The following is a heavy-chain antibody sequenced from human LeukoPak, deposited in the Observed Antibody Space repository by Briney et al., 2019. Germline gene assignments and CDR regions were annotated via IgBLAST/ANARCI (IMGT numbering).Heavy chain of an antibody. Sequence: PGGSLRLSCAASGITLNTYPMAWVRQAPGKGLEWVSGISASGASTYYPESVNGRFTISRDNSKNTLYLQMNSLRTEDTALYYCAKDRRHCSGGNCYSVWYFDLWGRGTLVTVSS. D-gene: IGHD2-15*01. CDR3: AKDRRHCSGGNCYSVWYFDL. CDR2: ISASGAST. CDR1: GITLNTYP. J-gene: IGHJ2*01. V-gene: IGHV3-23*01.